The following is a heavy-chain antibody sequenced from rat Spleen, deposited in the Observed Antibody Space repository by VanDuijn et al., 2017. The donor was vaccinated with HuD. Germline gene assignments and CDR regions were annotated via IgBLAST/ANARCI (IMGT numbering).Heavy chain of an antibody. Sequence: QVQLKESGPGLVQPSQTLSLTCTVSGFSLSSYGVIWVRQPPGKGLEWMGVIWTGGSTAYNSLLKSRLSISRDTSKSQVFLKMNSLQTDDTAIYFCTRSYGGYSSNWFAYWGQGTLVTVSS. CDR1: GFSLSSYG. J-gene: IGHJ3*01. CDR3: TRSYGGYSSNWFAY. CDR2: IWTGGST. V-gene: IGHV2-15*01. D-gene: IGHD1-11*01.